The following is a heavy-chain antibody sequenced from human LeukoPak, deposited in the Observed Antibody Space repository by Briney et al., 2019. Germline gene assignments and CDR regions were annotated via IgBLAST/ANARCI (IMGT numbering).Heavy chain of an antibody. D-gene: IGHD1-14*01. J-gene: IGHJ5*02. Sequence: SSVKVSCXASGGTFSSYAISWVRQAPGQGLEWMGRIIPIFGTANYAQKFQGRVTITTDESTSTAYMELSSLRSEDTAVYYCAPETASNRYWFDPWGQGTLVTVSS. V-gene: IGHV1-69*05. CDR3: APETASNRYWFDP. CDR2: IIPIFGTA. CDR1: GGTFSSYA.